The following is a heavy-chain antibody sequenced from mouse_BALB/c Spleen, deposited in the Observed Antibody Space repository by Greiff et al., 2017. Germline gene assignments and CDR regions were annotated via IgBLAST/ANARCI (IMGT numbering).Heavy chain of an antibody. Sequence: EVKLMESGAELVRPGALVKLSCKASGFNIKDYYMHWVKQRPEQGLEWIGWIDPENGNTIYDPKFQGKASITADTSSNTAYLQLSSLTSEDTAVYYCARETGYDSMDYWGQGTSVTVSS. D-gene: IGHD2-2*01. CDR1: GFNIKDYY. CDR3: ARETGYDSMDY. J-gene: IGHJ4*01. V-gene: IGHV14-1*02. CDR2: IDPENGNT.